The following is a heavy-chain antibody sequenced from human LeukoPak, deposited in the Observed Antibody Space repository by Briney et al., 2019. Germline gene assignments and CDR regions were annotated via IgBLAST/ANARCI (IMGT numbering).Heavy chain of an antibody. J-gene: IGHJ4*02. V-gene: IGHV1-2*02. CDR2: INPNSGDT. D-gene: IGHD2-2*01. CDR1: GNTFTDYY. Sequence: ASVKVSCKASGNTFTDYYLHWVRQAPGQGFEWMGWINPNSGDTNYAQKFQGRVTMTRDTSISTAHMEMSRLRSDDTAVYYCARAHLLQCRSNTCPLDYLGQGTLVTVSS. CDR3: ARAHLLQCRSNTCPLDY.